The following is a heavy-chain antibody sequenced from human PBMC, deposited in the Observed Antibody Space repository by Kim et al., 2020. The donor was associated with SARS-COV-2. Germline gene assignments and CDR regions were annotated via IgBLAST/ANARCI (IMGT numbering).Heavy chain of an antibody. CDR2: FSYNAYT. Sequence: SETLSLTCTVSGASITSDYWTWIRQPPGTGLEWVGFFSYNAYTHYNPSLKSRVSMSRDTSKNQFSLKLTSVTAADTAVYYCARRVEAASGSWYFYYMDVWGKGTTVTVSS. D-gene: IGHD6-25*01. CDR1: GASITSDY. J-gene: IGHJ6*03. V-gene: IGHV4-59*08. CDR3: ARRVEAASGSWYFYYMDV.